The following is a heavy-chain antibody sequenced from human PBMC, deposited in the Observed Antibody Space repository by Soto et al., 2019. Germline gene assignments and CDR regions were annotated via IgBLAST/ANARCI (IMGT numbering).Heavy chain of an antibody. J-gene: IGHJ4*02. V-gene: IGHV3-48*02. D-gene: IGHD6-19*01. Sequence: EVQLVESGGALVQPGGFLRLSCAASGFKFSIYSMNWVRQAPGKGLEWSAYITSDTKTIKYGDSVKGRFTISRDNAKNSVYLQMNSLSDDDTAVYYCARSVEGHFDYWGQGTVVTVSS. CDR1: GFKFSIYS. CDR3: ARSVEGHFDY. CDR2: ITSDTKTI.